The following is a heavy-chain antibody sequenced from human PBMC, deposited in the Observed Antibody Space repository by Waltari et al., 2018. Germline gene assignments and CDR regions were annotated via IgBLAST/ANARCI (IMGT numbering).Heavy chain of an antibody. Sequence: GESGGSLVQPGRSLRLSCAASGFTFDDYAMHWVRQAPGKGLEWVSGISWNSGSIGYADSVKGRFTISRDNAKNSLYLQMNSLRAEDTALYYCAKDMGGSGSYDAFDIWGQGTMVTVSS. D-gene: IGHD3-10*01. CDR3: AKDMGGSGSYDAFDI. V-gene: IGHV3-9*01. CDR1: GFTFDDYA. J-gene: IGHJ3*02. CDR2: ISWNSGSI.